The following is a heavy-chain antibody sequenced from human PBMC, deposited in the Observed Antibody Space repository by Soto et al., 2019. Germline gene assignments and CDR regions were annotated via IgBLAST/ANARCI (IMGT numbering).Heavy chain of an antibody. D-gene: IGHD6-19*01. CDR2: IKSKTDGGTT. CDR1: GFTFSNAW. V-gene: IGHV3-15*07. CDR3: TSLTSGWSYYYYGMDV. Sequence: GGSLRLSCAASGFTFSNAWMNWVRQAPGKGLEWVGRIKSKTDGGTTDYAAPVKGRFTISRDDSKNTLYLQMNSLKTEDTAVYYCTSLTSGWSYYYYGMDVWGQGTTVTVSS. J-gene: IGHJ6*02.